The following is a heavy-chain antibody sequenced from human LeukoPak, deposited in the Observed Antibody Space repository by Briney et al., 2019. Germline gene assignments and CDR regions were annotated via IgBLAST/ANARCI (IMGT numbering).Heavy chain of an antibody. Sequence: PSETLSLTCTVSGGSISSYYWSWIRQPPGKGLEWIGYIYYSGSTNYNPSLKSRVTISVDTSKNQFSLKMTSVTAADTAVYYCVRHPWRMGSRDYNFDDWGQGTLVTVSS. CDR3: VRHPWRMGSRDYNFDD. J-gene: IGHJ4*02. D-gene: IGHD3-16*01. CDR1: GGSISSYY. CDR2: IYYSGST. V-gene: IGHV4-59*08.